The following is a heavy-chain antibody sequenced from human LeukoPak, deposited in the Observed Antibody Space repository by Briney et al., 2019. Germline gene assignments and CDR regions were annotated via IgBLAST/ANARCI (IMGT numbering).Heavy chain of an antibody. Sequence: GGSLRLSCAASGFTFSSYSMNWVRQAPGKGLEWVSSISTSSSYINYADSVKGRFTISRDNAKNSLYLQMNSLRAEDTAVYYCARDTLDYYDSSGYPLDMDVWGKGTTVTVSS. CDR1: GFTFSSYS. CDR2: ISTSSSYI. J-gene: IGHJ6*03. D-gene: IGHD3-22*01. V-gene: IGHV3-21*01. CDR3: ARDTLDYYDSSGYPLDMDV.